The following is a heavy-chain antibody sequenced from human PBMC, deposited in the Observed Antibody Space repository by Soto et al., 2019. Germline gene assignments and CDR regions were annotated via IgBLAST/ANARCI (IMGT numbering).Heavy chain of an antibody. D-gene: IGHD2-21*01. CDR1: GVSLTDYY. V-gene: IGHV4-59*08. CDR3: TRRPPGLPIAH. CDR2: IYNIGTT. J-gene: IGHJ4*02. Sequence: SETLSLTCAVSGVSLTDYYWNWIRQPPGKGLEWVGYIYNIGTTNYNPSLNSRVTISVDTSKMQFSLKMTSVTAADTAVYYCTRRPPGLPIAHWGRGTLVTVSS.